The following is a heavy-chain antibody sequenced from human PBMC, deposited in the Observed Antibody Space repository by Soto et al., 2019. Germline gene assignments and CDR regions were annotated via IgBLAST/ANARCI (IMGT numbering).Heavy chain of an antibody. Sequence: ASVKVSCKASGGTFSSYAISWVRQAPGQGREWMGGIIPIFGTANYAQKFQGRVTITADESTSTAYMELSSLRSEDTAVYYCARDLNAREYSSSWPRMDVWGQGTTVTVSS. CDR2: IIPIFGTA. CDR3: ARDLNAREYSSSWPRMDV. CDR1: GGTFSSYA. V-gene: IGHV1-69*13. J-gene: IGHJ6*02. D-gene: IGHD6-13*01.